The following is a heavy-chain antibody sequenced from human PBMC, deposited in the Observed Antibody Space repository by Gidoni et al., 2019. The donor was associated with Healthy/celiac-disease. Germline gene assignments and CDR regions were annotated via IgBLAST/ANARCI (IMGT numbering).Heavy chain of an antibody. D-gene: IGHD2-15*01. CDR2: INHSGST. V-gene: IGHV4-34*01. CDR1: GGSFSGYY. Sequence: QVQLQQWGAGLLKPSETLSLTCAVYGGSFSGYYWSWIRQPPGKGLEWIGEINHSGSTNYNPSLKSRVTISVDTSKNQFSLKLSSVTAADTAVYYCARGPYIVVVVAATRVRYGMDVWGQGTTVTVSS. J-gene: IGHJ6*02. CDR3: ARGPYIVVVVAATRVRYGMDV.